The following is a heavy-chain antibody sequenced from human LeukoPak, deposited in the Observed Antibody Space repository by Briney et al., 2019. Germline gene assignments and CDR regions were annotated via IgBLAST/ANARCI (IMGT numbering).Heavy chain of an antibody. J-gene: IGHJ4*02. D-gene: IGHD3-22*01. V-gene: IGHV3-64D*06. Sequence: GSLRLSCSASGFTFSSYAMHWVRQAPGKGLEYVSAISSNGGSTYYADSVKGRFTISRDNSKNTLYLQMSSLRAEDTAVYYCVKGDITMIVVVPFDYWGQGTLVTVSS. CDR1: GFTFSSYA. CDR3: VKGDITMIVVVPFDY. CDR2: ISSNGGST.